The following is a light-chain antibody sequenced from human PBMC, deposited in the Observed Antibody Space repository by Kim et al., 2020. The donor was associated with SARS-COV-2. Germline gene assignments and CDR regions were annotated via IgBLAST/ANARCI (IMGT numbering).Light chain of an antibody. J-gene: IGLJ2*01. Sequence: SSELTQDPAVSVALGQTVRITCQGDSLRSYYASWYQQKPGQAPVLVIYGKNNRPSGIPDRFSGSSSGNTASLTIPGAQAEDEADYYCNSRDSSGNHPVVF. CDR2: GKN. CDR1: SLRSYY. CDR3: NSRDSSGNHPVV. V-gene: IGLV3-19*01.